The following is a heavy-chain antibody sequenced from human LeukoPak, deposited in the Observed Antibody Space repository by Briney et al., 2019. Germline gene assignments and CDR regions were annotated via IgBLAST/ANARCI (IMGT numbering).Heavy chain of an antibody. Sequence: GEPLKISCKGSGYSFTSYWISWVRKMPGKGLGWRGRIDPSDSYTNYSPSFQGHVTISADKSISTAYLQWSSLKASDTAMYYCARHPLGVASYGMDVWGKGTTVTVSS. D-gene: IGHD5-12*01. CDR1: GYSFTSYW. CDR2: IDPSDSYT. J-gene: IGHJ6*04. CDR3: ARHPLGVASYGMDV. V-gene: IGHV5-10-1*01.